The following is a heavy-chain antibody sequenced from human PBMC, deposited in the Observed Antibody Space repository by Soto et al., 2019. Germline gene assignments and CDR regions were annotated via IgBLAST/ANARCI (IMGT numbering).Heavy chain of an antibody. J-gene: IGHJ4*02. Sequence: PGESLKISCKASGYNIANYWIGWVRQMPGKGLEWMGIVYPADSDSRYSPSFQGQVTISADKSITTAYLQWNSLKASDTAIYYCGRLEVAATADYLDYWGQGTPVTVSS. CDR1: GYNIANYW. V-gene: IGHV5-51*01. CDR2: VYPADSDS. CDR3: GRLEVAATADYLDY. D-gene: IGHD6-19*01.